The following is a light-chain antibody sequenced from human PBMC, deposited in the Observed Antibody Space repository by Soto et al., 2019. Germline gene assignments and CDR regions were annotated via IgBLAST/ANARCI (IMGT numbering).Light chain of an antibody. Sequence: DIQMTQSPSSLSASVGDRVTITCRASEGISNYLAWYQQKPGKVPKLLIYAASTLQSGVPSRFSGSGSGTDFTLTISSLQPEAVPTYYCQSITVPLTFGSGTKVDIK. CDR3: QSITVPLT. CDR1: EGISNY. CDR2: AAS. J-gene: IGKJ3*01. V-gene: IGKV1-27*01.